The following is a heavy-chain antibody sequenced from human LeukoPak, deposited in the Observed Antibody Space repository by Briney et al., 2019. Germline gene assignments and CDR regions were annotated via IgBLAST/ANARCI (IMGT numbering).Heavy chain of an antibody. V-gene: IGHV1-2*02. CDR1: GYTFTGYY. D-gene: IGHD6-19*01. CDR2: INPNSGGT. Sequence: ASVKVSCKASGYTFTGYYMHWVRQAPGQGLEWMGWINPNSGGTNYAQKFQGRVTMTRDTSISTAYMELSRLRSDDTAVYYCASKQWLVSPPSYYYYGMDVWGQGTTVTVSS. CDR3: ASKQWLVSPPSYYYYGMDV. J-gene: IGHJ6*02.